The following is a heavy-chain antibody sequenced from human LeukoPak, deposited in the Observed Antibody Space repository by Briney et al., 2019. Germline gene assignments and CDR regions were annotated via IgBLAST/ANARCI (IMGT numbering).Heavy chain of an antibody. Sequence: GGSLRLSCAASGFTFSSYSMNWVRQAPGKGLEWVSSISSSSSYIYYADSVKGRFTISRDNAKNSLYLQMNSLRAEDTAVYYCAREGSDWNYYYYMDVWGKGTTVTISS. D-gene: IGHD6-19*01. CDR1: GFTFSSYS. CDR2: ISSSSSYI. J-gene: IGHJ6*03. V-gene: IGHV3-21*01. CDR3: AREGSDWNYYYYMDV.